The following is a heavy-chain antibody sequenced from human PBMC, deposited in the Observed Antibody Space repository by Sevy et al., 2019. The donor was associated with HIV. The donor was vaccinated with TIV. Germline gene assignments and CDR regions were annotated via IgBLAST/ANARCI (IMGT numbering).Heavy chain of an antibody. D-gene: IGHD6-6*01. CDR1: GFTFSSYA. J-gene: IGHJ6*02. CDR2: ISGSGGST. V-gene: IGHV3-23*01. Sequence: GGSLRLSCAASGFTFSSYAMSWVRQAPGKGLEWVSAISGSGGSTYYADSVKGRFTISRDNSKNTLYLQMNSLRAEDTAVYYCAKIRDSSSWYGMDVWGQGTTVTVSS. CDR3: AKIRDSSSWYGMDV.